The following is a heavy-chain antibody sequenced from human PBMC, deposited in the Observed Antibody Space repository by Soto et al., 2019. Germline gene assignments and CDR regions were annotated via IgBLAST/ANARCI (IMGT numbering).Heavy chain of an antibody. J-gene: IGHJ4*02. CDR2: ISGSGDST. D-gene: IGHD1-26*01. Sequence: EVQLLESGGGLVQPGGSLRLSCAASGFTFSSYAMRWVRQAPGKGLEWVSAISGSGDSTYYADSVKGRCTISTDNSKNTLYLQMNSLRGEDTAVYHCARRGSGSYYDYWGQGTLVTVSS. V-gene: IGHV3-23*01. CDR3: ARRGSGSYYDY. CDR1: GFTFSSYA.